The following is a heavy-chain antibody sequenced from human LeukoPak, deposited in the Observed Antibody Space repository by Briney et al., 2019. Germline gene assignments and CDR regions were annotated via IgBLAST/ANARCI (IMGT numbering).Heavy chain of an antibody. CDR1: GYTFTGHY. CDR2: INPNSGGT. D-gene: IGHD3-22*01. V-gene: IGHV1-2*04. J-gene: IGHJ4*02. CDR3: ARGQEYYYDSSGYEIDY. Sequence: ASVKVSCKASGYTFTGHYMHWVRQAPGQGLEWMGWINPNSGGTNYAQKFQGWVTMTRDTSISTAYMELSRLRSDDTAVYYCARGQEYYYDSSGYEIDYWGQGTLVTVSS.